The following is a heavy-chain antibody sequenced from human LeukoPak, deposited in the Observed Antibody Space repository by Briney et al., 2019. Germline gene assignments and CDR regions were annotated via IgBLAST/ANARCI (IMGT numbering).Heavy chain of an antibody. J-gene: IGHJ4*02. D-gene: IGHD6-6*01. CDR1: GFTFSSYW. Sequence: PGGSLRLSCAASGFTFSSYWMSWVRQAPGKGLEWVANIKQDGSEKYYVDSVKGRFTISRDNSKNTLYLQMNSLRAEDTAVYYCARGWARPGFDYWGQGTLVTVSS. CDR2: IKQDGSEK. V-gene: IGHV3-7*03. CDR3: ARGWARPGFDY.